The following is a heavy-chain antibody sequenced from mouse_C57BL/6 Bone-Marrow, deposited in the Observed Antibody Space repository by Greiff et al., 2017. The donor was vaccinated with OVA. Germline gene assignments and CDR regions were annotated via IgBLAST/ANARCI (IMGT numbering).Heavy chain of an antibody. Sequence: QVQLQQSGAELVMPGASVKLSCKASGYTFTSYWMHWVKQSPGQGLEWIGEIDPSDSSTNYNQKFKGKSTLTVATSSSTASLQLSSLTSEDSAVYYWARGGGSSPFADWGKGTLVTVSA. V-gene: IGHV1-69*01. CDR1: GYTFTSYW. CDR3: ARGGGSSPFAD. D-gene: IGHD1-1*01. J-gene: IGHJ3*01. CDR2: IDPSDSST.